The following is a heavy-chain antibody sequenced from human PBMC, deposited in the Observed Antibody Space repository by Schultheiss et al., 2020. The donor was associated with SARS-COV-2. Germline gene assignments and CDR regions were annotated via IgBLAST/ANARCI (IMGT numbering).Heavy chain of an antibody. D-gene: IGHD6-19*01. CDR1: GGSISSYY. Sequence: SETLSLTCTVSGGSISSYYWSWIRQPPGKGLEWIGEINHSGSTNYNPSLKSRVTISVDTSKNQFSLKLSSVTAADTAVYYCARGRGSGWPNWFDPWGQGTLVTVSS. J-gene: IGHJ5*02. CDR2: INHSGST. CDR3: ARGRGSGWPNWFDP. V-gene: IGHV4-34*01.